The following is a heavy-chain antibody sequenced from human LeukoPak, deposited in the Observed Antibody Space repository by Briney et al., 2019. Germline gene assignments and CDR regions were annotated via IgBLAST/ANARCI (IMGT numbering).Heavy chain of an antibody. V-gene: IGHV4-59*01. CDR3: ARGDGSGSIPLDY. J-gene: IGHJ4*02. CDR1: GGSISSYY. CDR2: IYYSGSA. Sequence: SETLSPTCTVSGGSISSYYWSWIRQPPGKGLEWIGYIYYSGSANYNPSLESRVTISVDTSKNQFSLKLSSVTAADTAVYYCARGDGSGSIPLDYWGQGTLVTVSS. D-gene: IGHD3-10*01.